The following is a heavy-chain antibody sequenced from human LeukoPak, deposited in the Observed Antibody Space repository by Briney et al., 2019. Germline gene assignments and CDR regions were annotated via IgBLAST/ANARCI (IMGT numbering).Heavy chain of an antibody. CDR3: ARGGDILTGYYKFDY. D-gene: IGHD3-9*01. J-gene: IGHJ4*02. CDR2: IYYSGST. V-gene: IGHV4-59*01. Sequence: SETLSLTCTVSGGSISSYYWSWIRQPPGKGLEWIGYIYYSGSTNYNPSLKSRVTISVDTSKNQFSLKLSSVTAADTVVYYCARGGDILTGYYKFDYWGQGTLVTVSS. CDR1: GGSISSYY.